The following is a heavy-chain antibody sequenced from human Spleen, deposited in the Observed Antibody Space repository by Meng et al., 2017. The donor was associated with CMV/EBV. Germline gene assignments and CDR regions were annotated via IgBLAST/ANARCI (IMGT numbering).Heavy chain of an antibody. J-gene: IGHJ5*02. Sequence: GGSLRLSCAASGFIFDNFALHWVRQVPGKGLEWVSSISWGGGTIHYADSVKGRFTISRDNSKNTLYLQMNSLRAEDTAVYYCARGYCSSTSCYTVSWGQGTLVTVSS. CDR1: GFIFDNFA. V-gene: IGHV3-9*01. CDR2: ISWGGGTI. CDR3: ARGYCSSTSCYTVS. D-gene: IGHD2-2*02.